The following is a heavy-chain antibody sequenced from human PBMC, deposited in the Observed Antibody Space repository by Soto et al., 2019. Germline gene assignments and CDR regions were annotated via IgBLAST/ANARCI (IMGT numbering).Heavy chain of an antibody. CDR2: VYDADGK. CDR1: GMTVSGKKY. Sequence: DVQLVESGGALIQRGGPLRLSCAVVGMTVSGKKYVAWVRQAPGKGLEWVAGVYDADGKYYADSVKGRFTTSRDSSKTIVYLEMKALGPEDTAIYYCATWLQREHAYDVLGLGTAVTVAS. V-gene: IGHV3-53*01. CDR3: ATWLQREHAYDV. D-gene: IGHD6-19*01. J-gene: IGHJ3*01.